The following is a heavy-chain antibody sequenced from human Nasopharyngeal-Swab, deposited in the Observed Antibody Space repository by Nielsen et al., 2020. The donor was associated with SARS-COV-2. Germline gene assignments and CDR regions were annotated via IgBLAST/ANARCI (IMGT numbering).Heavy chain of an antibody. D-gene: IGHD1-26*01. CDR3: TRGRYLGVYYYGMDV. CDR2: IKYTGST. Sequence: SETLSLTCTVSGGSIGSSSYYWGWTRQSPGKGLEWIGEIKYTGSTNYNPSLKSRVTMSIDTPKNQFSLKLSSVTAADTAMYFCTRGRYLGVYYYGMDVWGQGTTVTVSS. J-gene: IGHJ6*02. V-gene: IGHV4-39*07. CDR1: GGSIGSSSYY.